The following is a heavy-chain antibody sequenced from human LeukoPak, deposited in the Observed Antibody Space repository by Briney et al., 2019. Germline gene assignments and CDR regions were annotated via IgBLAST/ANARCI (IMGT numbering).Heavy chain of an antibody. CDR2: INPNSGGT. Sequence: GASVKVSCKAPGYTFTGYYMHWVRQAPGQGLEWMGWINPNSGGTNYAQKFQGRVTMTRDTSISTAYMELSRLRSDDTAVYYCARATSGSYPHFDYWGQGTLVTVSS. V-gene: IGHV1-2*02. CDR3: ARATSGSYPHFDY. D-gene: IGHD1-26*01. CDR1: GYTFTGYY. J-gene: IGHJ4*02.